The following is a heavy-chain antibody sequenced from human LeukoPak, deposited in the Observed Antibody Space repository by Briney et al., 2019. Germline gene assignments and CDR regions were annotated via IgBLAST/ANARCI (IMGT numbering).Heavy chain of an antibody. D-gene: IGHD3-10*01. CDR2: ISGSGGST. J-gene: IGHJ4*02. CDR3: ATVNYYGSGRGYFDY. CDR1: GLTFSSYA. V-gene: IGHV3-23*01. Sequence: GGSLRLSCAASGLTFSSYAMSWVRQAPGKGLEWVSAISGSGGSTYYADSVKGRFTISRDNSKNTLYLRMNSLRAEDTAVYYCATVNYYGSGRGYFDYWGQGTLVTVSS.